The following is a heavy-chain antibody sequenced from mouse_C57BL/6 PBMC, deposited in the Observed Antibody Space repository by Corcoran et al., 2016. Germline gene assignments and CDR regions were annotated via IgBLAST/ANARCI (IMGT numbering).Heavy chain of an antibody. CDR2: IYPGDGDT. D-gene: IGHD2-1*01. V-gene: IGHV1-80*01. CDR1: GYAFSSYW. CDR3: ARGGNGDFDY. Sequence: QVQLQQSGAELVKPGASVKISCKASGYAFSSYWRNWVKQRPGKGLEWIGQIYPGDGDTNYNGKFKGKATLTADKSSSTAYMQLSSLTSEDSAVYFCARGGNGDFDYWGQGTTLTVSS. J-gene: IGHJ2*01.